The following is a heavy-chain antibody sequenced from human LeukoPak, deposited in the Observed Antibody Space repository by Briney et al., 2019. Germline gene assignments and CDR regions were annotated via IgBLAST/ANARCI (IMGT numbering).Heavy chain of an antibody. V-gene: IGHV3-21*01. CDR1: GFTFSSYS. Sequence: PGGSLRLSCAASGFTFSSYSMNWVRQAPGKGLGWVSSISSSSSYIYYADSVKGRFTISRDNAKNSLYLQMNSLRAEDTAVYYCAKGYSSGSASYFQHWGQGTLVTVSS. CDR2: ISSSSSYI. J-gene: IGHJ1*01. D-gene: IGHD6-19*01. CDR3: AKGYSSGSASYFQH.